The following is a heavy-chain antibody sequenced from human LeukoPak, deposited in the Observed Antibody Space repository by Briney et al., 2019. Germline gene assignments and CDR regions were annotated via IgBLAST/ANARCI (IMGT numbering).Heavy chain of an antibody. CDR2: IYYSGST. CDR3: ARATVTTGDGMDV. CDR1: GGSITSYY. J-gene: IGHJ6*02. Sequence: SETLSLTCAVSGGSITSYYWSWIRQPPGQGLEWIGYIYYSGSTNYNPSLKSRVTISVDTSKNQFSLKLSSVTAADTAVYYCARATVTTGDGMDVWGQGTTVTVSS. D-gene: IGHD4-11*01. V-gene: IGHV4-59*01.